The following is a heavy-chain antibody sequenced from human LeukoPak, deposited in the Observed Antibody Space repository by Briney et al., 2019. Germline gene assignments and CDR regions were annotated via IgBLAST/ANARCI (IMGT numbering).Heavy chain of an antibody. CDR1: GFTFSTYG. D-gene: IGHD3-22*01. CDR2: IWYDGSNK. CDR3: ASQDSGSSGYSDAFDI. Sequence: GRSLRLSCAASGFTFSTYGMHWVRQAPGMGLEWVALIWYDGSNKYYADSVKGRFTISRDNSKNTLYLQMGSLRAEDMAVYYCASQDSGSSGYSDAFDIWGQGTMVTVSS. V-gene: IGHV3-33*01. J-gene: IGHJ3*02.